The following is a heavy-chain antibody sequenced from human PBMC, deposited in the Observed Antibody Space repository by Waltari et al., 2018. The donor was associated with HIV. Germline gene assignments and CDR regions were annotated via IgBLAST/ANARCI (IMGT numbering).Heavy chain of an antibody. CDR2: VSSGGGT. Sequence: QLQLQESGPGLVKPSETLSLTCTVSGGSITTYYWSWIRQPPGKGLEWIGYVSSGGGTNYNPSLKSRVTISLDRSKNQFSLNLKSISAADTAVYYCARDRGGAVDYWGRGTLVTVSS. CDR3: ARDRGGAVDY. J-gene: IGHJ4*02. V-gene: IGHV4-59*01. D-gene: IGHD2-21*01. CDR1: GGSITTYY.